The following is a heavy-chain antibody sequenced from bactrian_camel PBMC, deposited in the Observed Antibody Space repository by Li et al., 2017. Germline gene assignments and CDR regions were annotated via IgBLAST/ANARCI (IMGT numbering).Heavy chain of an antibody. CDR1: EYTYSSDC. Sequence: DVQLVESGGGSVQVGGSLRLSCVTTEYTYSSDCMAWFRQAPGKELEWVSTITNIGRTLYSAPVKGRFTMSRDNAKSTLYLQLNSLKPEDTAMYYCAKNIGSAKRGERGQGTQVTVS. CDR2: ITNIGRT. CDR3: AKNIGSAKRGE. J-gene: IGHJ4*01. D-gene: IGHD1*01. V-gene: IGHV3S40*01.